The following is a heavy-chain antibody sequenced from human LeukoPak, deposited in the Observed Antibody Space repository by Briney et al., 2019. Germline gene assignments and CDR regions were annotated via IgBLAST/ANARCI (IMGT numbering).Heavy chain of an antibody. J-gene: IGHJ4*02. CDR1: GFTFSDYS. Sequence: GESLRLSCAASGFTFSDYSMNWVRQAPGKGLEWVSYIDGSGDTIYCADSVKGRFTISRDNAKNSPGLQMNSLRDEDTAVYYCSRRFDCWGQGTLVTVSS. CDR3: SRRFDC. CDR2: IDGSGDTI. V-gene: IGHV3-48*02.